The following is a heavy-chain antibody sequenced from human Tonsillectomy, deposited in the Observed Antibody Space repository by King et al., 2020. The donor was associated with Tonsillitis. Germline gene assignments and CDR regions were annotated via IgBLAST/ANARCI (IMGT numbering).Heavy chain of an antibody. V-gene: IGHV3-23*04. CDR2: ISGSGGST. D-gene: IGHD3-10*01. CDR1: GFTFSSYA. J-gene: IGHJ4*02. Sequence: VQLVESGGGLVQPGGSLSLSCAASGFTFSSYAMSWVRQAPGKGLEWVSAISGSGGSTYYADSVKGRFTISRDNSKNTLYLQMNSLRAEDTAVYYCAKVVSSMVRGVLYFDYWGQGTLVTVSS. CDR3: AKVVSSMVRGVLYFDY.